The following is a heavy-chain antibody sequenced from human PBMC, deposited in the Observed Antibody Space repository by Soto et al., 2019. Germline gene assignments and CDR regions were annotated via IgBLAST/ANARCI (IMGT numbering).Heavy chain of an antibody. CDR2: ISGSGGST. J-gene: IGHJ6*02. D-gene: IGHD6-13*01. V-gene: IGHV3-23*01. CDR3: AARRSWYYGMDV. CDR1: GFTFSSYA. Sequence: GGSLRLSCAASGFTFSSYAMSWVRQAPGKGLEWVSAISGSGGSTYYADSVKGRFTISRDNSKNTMYLQMNSLRAEDTAVYYCAARRSWYYGMDVWGQGTTVTVSS.